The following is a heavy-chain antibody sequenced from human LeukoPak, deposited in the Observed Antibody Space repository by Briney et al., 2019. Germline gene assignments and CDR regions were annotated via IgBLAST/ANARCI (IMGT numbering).Heavy chain of an antibody. J-gene: IGHJ5*02. CDR3: ARASCSSTSCYAKPVGWFDP. V-gene: IGHV4-59*01. D-gene: IGHD2-2*01. CDR2: IYYSGST. CDR1: GDSISSYY. Sequence: PSETLSLTCTVSGDSISSYYWNWIRQPPGKGLEWIGYIYYSGSTNYNPSLKSRVTILVDTSKNQFSLKLSSVTAADTAVYYCARASCSSTSCYAKPVGWFDPWGQGTLVTVSS.